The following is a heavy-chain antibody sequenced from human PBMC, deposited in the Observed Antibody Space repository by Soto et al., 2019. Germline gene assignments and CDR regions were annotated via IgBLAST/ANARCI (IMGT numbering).Heavy chain of an antibody. V-gene: IGHV4-30-4*01. Sequence: QVQLQESGPGLVKPSQTLSLPCTVSGGSISSGDYYWSWIRQPPGKGLERIGYIYYSGSTYYNPSLKSRVTISVDTSKNQFTLKLSSVTAADTAVYYCASTMHYENWFDPWGQGTLVTVSS. CDR2: IYYSGST. CDR3: ASTMHYENWFDP. D-gene: IGHD4-17*01. CDR1: GGSISSGDYY. J-gene: IGHJ5*02.